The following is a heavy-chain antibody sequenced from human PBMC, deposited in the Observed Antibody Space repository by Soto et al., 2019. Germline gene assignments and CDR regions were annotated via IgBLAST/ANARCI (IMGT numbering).Heavy chain of an antibody. D-gene: IGHD1-20*01. CDR1: GVSVSSGGYY. V-gene: IGHV4-61*08. Sequence: KPSETLSLTCTVSGVSVSSGGYYWSWIRQPPGKGLEWIAYIYSTVSTNYNPSLKSRVTISVDTSKNQFSLKLSSVTAADTAVYFCARARITFDYWGQGTLVTVSS. CDR2: IYSTVST. J-gene: IGHJ4*02. CDR3: ARARITFDY.